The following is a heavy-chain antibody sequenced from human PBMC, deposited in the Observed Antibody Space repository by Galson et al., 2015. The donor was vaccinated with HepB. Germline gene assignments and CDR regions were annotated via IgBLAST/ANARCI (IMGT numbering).Heavy chain of an antibody. J-gene: IGHJ4*02. Sequence: PVKVSCKAPGYILPELSIHCAPQAPGKGLDRMGGFDPEDGETIYAHKFQGRVTMTEDTPTDTAYMELSSLRSDDTAVYYCATTTLSYGDYALLWDHWGQGTLVTGSA. CDR2: FDPEDGET. V-gene: IGHV1-24*01. CDR1: GYILPELS. D-gene: IGHD4-17*01. CDR3: ATTTLSYGDYALLWDH.